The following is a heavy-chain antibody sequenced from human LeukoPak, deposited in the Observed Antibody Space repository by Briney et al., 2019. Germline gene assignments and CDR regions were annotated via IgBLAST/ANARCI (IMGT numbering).Heavy chain of an antibody. CDR3: ARRVTDGFDP. Sequence: SETLSLTCAVYGGSFSGYYWSWIRQPPGKGLEWIGEINHSGSTNYNPSLKSRVTISVDTSKNQFSLKLSSVTAADTAVYYCARRVTDGFDPWGQGTLVTVSS. J-gene: IGHJ5*02. D-gene: IGHD5-24*01. CDR1: GGSFSGYY. V-gene: IGHV4-34*01. CDR2: INHSGST.